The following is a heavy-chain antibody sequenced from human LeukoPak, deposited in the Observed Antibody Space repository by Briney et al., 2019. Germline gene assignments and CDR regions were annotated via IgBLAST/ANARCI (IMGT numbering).Heavy chain of an antibody. CDR3: AKDAGDSYGYYHFDY. V-gene: IGHV3-23*01. CDR1: GFTFSSHA. CDR2: ISGSGGST. D-gene: IGHD5-18*01. Sequence: GGSLRLSCAASGFTFSSHAMHWVRQAPGKGLEWVSAISGSGGSTYYADSVKGRFTISRDNSKNTLYLQMNSLRAEDTAVYYCAKDAGDSYGYYHFDYWGQGTLVTVSS. J-gene: IGHJ4*02.